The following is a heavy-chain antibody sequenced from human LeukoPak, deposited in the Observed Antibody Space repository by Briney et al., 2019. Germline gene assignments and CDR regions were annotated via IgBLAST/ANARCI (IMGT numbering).Heavy chain of an antibody. Sequence: ASVKVSCKASGYTFTSYAMNWVRQAPGQGLEWMGGIIPIFGTANYAQKFQGRVTITADKSTSTAYMELSSLRSEDTAVYYCARAQVRGATFDYWGQGTLVTVSS. CDR3: ARAQVRGATFDY. CDR1: GYTFTSYA. D-gene: IGHD5-12*01. J-gene: IGHJ4*02. V-gene: IGHV1-69*06. CDR2: IIPIFGTA.